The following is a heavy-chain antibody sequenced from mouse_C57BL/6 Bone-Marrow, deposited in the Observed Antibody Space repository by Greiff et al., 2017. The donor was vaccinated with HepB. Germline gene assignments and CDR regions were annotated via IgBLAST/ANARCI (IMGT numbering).Heavy chain of an antibody. CDR3: ARWGLRRGGYFDY. J-gene: IGHJ2*01. V-gene: IGHV1-66*01. D-gene: IGHD2-4*01. CDR1: GYSFTSYY. Sequence: VKLMESGPELVKPGASVKISCKASGYSFTSYYIHWVKQRPGQGLEWIGWIYPGSGNTKYNEKFKGKATLTADTSSSTAYMQLSSLTSEDSAVYYCARWGLRRGGYFDYWGQGTTLTVSS. CDR2: IYPGSGNT.